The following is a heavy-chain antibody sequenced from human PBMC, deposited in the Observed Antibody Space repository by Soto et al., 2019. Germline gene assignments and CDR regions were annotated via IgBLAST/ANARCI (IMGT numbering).Heavy chain of an antibody. V-gene: IGHV3-64*01. D-gene: IGHD6-13*01. CDR1: GFTFSSYA. CDR3: ARDLYSSGWSYCFDY. CDR2: ISSNGGST. Sequence: GSLRLSCAASGFTFSSYAMHWVRQAPGKGLEYVSAISSNGGSTYYANSVKGRFTISRDNSKNTLYLQMGSLRAEDMAVYYCARDLYSSGWSYCFDYWGQGTLVT. J-gene: IGHJ4*02.